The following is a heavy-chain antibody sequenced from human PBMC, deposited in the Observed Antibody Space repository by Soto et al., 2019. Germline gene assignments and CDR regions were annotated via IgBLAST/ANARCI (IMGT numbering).Heavy chain of an antibody. D-gene: IGHD2-15*01. CDR1: GFTFRNYV. CDR3: AKGSSGRRPYYFDY. V-gene: IGHV3-23*01. Sequence: EVQLLESGGGLIQPGGSLRLSCAASGFTFRNYVMSWVRQAPGKGLEWFSAISPSGADTYYADSVKGRFTTSRDNSKNTLDLQMNSLRAEDTAIYYCAKGSSGRRPYYFDYWGQGTLVTVSS. J-gene: IGHJ4*02. CDR2: ISPSGADT.